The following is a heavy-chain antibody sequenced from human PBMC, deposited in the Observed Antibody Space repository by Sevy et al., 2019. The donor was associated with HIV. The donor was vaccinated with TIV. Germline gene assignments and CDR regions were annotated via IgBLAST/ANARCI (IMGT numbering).Heavy chain of an antibody. CDR3: ARLGWEVGTTFPFDM. V-gene: IGHV1-69*13. J-gene: IGHJ3*02. D-gene: IGHD4-17*01. CDR1: GGTFGSYV. CDR2: IMPIFGTA. Sequence: ASVKVSCKASGGTFGSYVISWVRQVPGQGFEWMGKIMPIFGTADYAQKFQGRVTITADESTSTAYMEMSSLRFEDTAIYYCARLGWEVGTTFPFDMWGQGTMVTVSS.